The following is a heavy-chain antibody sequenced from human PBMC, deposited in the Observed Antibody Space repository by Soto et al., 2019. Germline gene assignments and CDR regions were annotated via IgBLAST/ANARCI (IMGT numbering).Heavy chain of an antibody. CDR3: SIYVREYFDNRDYYYMDV. CDR1: GFTVSSNY. V-gene: IGHV3-53*04. Sequence: EVQLVESGGGLVQPGGSLRLSCAASGFTVSSNYMSWVRQAPGKGLEWVSVIYSGGSTYYADSVKGRFTISRHNSKNTLSLPMNSLRAVDTAVYYCSIYVREYFDNRDYYYMDVWGQGTTVTVSS. J-gene: IGHJ6*02. D-gene: IGHD3-22*01. CDR2: IYSGGST.